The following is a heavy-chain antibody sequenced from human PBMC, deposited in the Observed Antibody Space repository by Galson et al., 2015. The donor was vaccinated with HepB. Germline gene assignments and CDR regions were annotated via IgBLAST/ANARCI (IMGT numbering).Heavy chain of an antibody. J-gene: IGHJ4*02. Sequence: SLRLSCAASGFTFSNYGMHWVRQAPGKGLEWVAVISSDGGNKYYADSVKGRFTISRDNSKNTLYLQMNGLSAEDTALYYCAKDPYLYSALAGTMAGFDYWGQGTLVTVSS. CDR2: ISSDGGNK. CDR3: AKDPYLYSALAGTMAGFDY. V-gene: IGHV3-30*18. D-gene: IGHD6-19*01. CDR1: GFTFSNYG.